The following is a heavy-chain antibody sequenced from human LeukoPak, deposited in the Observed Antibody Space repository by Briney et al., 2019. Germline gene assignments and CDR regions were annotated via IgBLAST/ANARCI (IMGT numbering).Heavy chain of an antibody. CDR3: AKGGTRIAVAGTTMFDY. Sequence: GGPLRLSCAASGFTFSSYTMTWVRQAPGKGLEWVSAISGSGGSTYYADSVKGRFTISRDKSKNTLYLQMNSLRAEDTAVYYCAKGGTRIAVAGTTMFDYWGQGTLVTVSS. CDR1: GFTFSSYT. J-gene: IGHJ4*02. D-gene: IGHD6-19*01. V-gene: IGHV3-23*01. CDR2: ISGSGGST.